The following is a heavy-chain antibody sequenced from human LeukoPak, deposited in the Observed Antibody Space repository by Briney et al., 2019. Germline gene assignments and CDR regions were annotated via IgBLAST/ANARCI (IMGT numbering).Heavy chain of an antibody. CDR2: INQDGSVK. Sequence: GGSLRLSCAASGFSFSTYWMDWVRQAPGKGLEWVGNINQDGSVKHYVDSVRGRFTISRDNARNSVYLQMSALRVEDTAVYYCTRDFVLWGQGSLGTASA. D-gene: IGHD3-10*02. CDR1: GFSFSTYW. V-gene: IGHV3-7*01. CDR3: TRDFVL. J-gene: IGHJ4*02.